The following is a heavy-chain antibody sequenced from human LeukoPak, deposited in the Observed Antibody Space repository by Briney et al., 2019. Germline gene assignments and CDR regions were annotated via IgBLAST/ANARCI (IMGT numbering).Heavy chain of an antibody. Sequence: SETLSLTCTVSGGSISSHYLGWIRQPPGKGLEWIGWIYYSGNTKYNTSLKSRLTISLDTSKNQFSLSLTSVTAADTAVYYCTRHTWGLGSDHWGQGTLVTVSS. D-gene: IGHD7-27*01. CDR2: IYYSGNT. CDR3: TRHTWGLGSDH. V-gene: IGHV4-59*08. J-gene: IGHJ4*02. CDR1: GGSISSHY.